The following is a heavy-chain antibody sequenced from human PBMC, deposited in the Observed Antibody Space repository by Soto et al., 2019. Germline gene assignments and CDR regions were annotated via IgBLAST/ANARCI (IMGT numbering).Heavy chain of an antibody. V-gene: IGHV3-74*01. J-gene: IGHJ6*02. Sequence: GGDLGHPCGGPGFNLSICWKHWVRPAPGKGLVWFSRINSDGSSTSYADSVKGRFTISRDNAKNTLYLQMNSLRAEDTAVYYCAKGDCSGGSCYSVSYYYGMDVWGQGTTVTVSS. CDR3: AKGDCSGGSCYSVSYYYGMDV. D-gene: IGHD2-15*01. CDR2: INSDGSST. CDR1: GFNLSICW.